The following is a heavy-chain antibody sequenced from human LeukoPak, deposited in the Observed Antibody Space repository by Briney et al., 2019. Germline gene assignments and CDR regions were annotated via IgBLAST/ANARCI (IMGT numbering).Heavy chain of an antibody. CDR1: GGSFSGYY. V-gene: IGHV4-34*01. CDR2: VNYSGST. CDR3: ARAGRESSSSWSDYYYGMDV. D-gene: IGHD6-13*01. Sequence: SETLSLTCVVYGGSFSGYYWSWIRQPPGKGLEWIGDVNYSGSTNYNPSLESRVTISADTSKNQFSLKLSSVTAADTAVYYCARAGRESSSSWSDYYYGMDVWGQGTTVTVSS. J-gene: IGHJ6*02.